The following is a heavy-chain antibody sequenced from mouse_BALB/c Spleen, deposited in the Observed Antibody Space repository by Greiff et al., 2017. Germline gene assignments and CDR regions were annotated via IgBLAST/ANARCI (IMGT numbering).Heavy chain of an antibody. D-gene: IGHD1-1*01. J-gene: IGHJ4*01. Sequence: EVQLVESGPELVKPGASVKISFKTSGYTFTEYTMHWVKQSHGKSLEWIGGINPNNGGTSYNQKFKGKATLTVDKSSSTAYMELRSLTSEDSAVYYCARRGSSFYYAMDYWGQGTSVTVSS. V-gene: IGHV1-18*01. CDR1: GYTFTEYT. CDR3: ARRGSSFYYAMDY. CDR2: INPNNGGT.